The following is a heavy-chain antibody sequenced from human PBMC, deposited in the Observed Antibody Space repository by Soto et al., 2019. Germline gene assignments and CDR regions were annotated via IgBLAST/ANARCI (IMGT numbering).Heavy chain of an antibody. CDR2: ISSSSSTI. CDR1: GFTFSSYS. Sequence: ESGGGLVQPGGSLRLSCAASGFTFSSYSMNWVRQAPGKGLEWVSYISSSSSTIYYADSVKGRFTISRDNAKNSLYLQMNSPRDEDTAGYYCAGDDLAMVRGVPYYFGLWGQGTLVTLSS. CDR3: AGDDLAMVRGVPYYFGL. D-gene: IGHD3-10*01. V-gene: IGHV3-48*02. J-gene: IGHJ4*01.